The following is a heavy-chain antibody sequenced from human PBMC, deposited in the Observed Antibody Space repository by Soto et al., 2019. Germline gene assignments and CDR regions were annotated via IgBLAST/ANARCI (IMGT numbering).Heavy chain of an antibody. CDR2: ISESGGST. D-gene: IGHD6-19*01. CDR1: VFSFSDYA. V-gene: IGHV3-23*01. J-gene: IGHJ4*02. Sequence: PVGSLRLSCASSVFSFSDYAMSCVRHSPGKWLEWVSVISESGGSTHYADSVRGRFTVSRDNSKNSLSLRMNSLRDEDTAVYFCAKRSPYSRGWHPPIFDCGGQGAQVTV. CDR3: AKRSPYSRGWHPPIFDC.